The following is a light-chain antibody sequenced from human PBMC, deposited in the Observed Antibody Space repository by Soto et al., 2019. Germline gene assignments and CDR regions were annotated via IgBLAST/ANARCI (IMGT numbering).Light chain of an antibody. CDR3: QQSNSIPYT. J-gene: IGKJ2*01. CDR1: QTISSY. V-gene: IGKV1-39*01. CDR2: AAS. Sequence: DIQMTQSPSSLSASVADRVTITCRTSQTISSYLNWYQQKPGKAPKLMIYAASSLKSGVPSRFSGSGSGTDFTLTISSLQPEDFATYYCQQSNSIPYTFGQGMKLEIK.